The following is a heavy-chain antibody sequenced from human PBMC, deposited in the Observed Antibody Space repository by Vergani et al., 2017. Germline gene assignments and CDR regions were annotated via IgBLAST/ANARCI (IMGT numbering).Heavy chain of an antibody. Sequence: DVQLLESGGGLVQPGGSLRLSCAASGFTFSSYAMSWVRQAPGKGLEWVSAISGSSSYIYYADSVKGRFTISRDNAKNSLSLQMNSLRAEDTAVYYCARDGLPIWGDAFDMWGQGTMVTVSS. V-gene: IGHV3-21*01. CDR2: ISGSSSYI. D-gene: IGHD7-27*01. CDR1: GFTFSSYA. J-gene: IGHJ3*02. CDR3: ARDGLPIWGDAFDM.